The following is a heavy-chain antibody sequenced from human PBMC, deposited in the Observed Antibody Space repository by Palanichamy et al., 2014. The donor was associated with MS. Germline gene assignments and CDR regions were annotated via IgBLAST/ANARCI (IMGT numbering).Heavy chain of an antibody. V-gene: IGHV3-23*01. CDR2: ISGSGGST. CDR3: AKARDTAMVNGYFDY. CDR1: GFTFSSYA. J-gene: IGHJ4*02. Sequence: EVQLLESGGGLVQPGGSLRLSCAASGFTFSSYAMSWVRQAPGKGLEWVSAISGSGGSTCYADSVKGRFTISRDNSKNTLHLQMNSLRAEDTAVYYCAKARDTAMVNGYFDYWGQGTLVTVSS. D-gene: IGHD5-18*01.